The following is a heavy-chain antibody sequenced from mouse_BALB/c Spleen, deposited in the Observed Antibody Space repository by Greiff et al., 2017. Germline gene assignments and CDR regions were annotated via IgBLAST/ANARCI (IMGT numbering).Heavy chain of an antibody. J-gene: IGHJ4*01. Sequence: QVQLKQSGAELAKPGASVKMSCKASGYTFTSYWMHWVKQRPGQGLEWIGYINPSTGYTEYNQKFKDKATLTADKSSSTAYMQLSSLTSEDSAVYYCARGYGSSYAMDDWGQGTSVTVSS. CDR1: GYTFTSYW. CDR2: INPSTGYT. D-gene: IGHD1-1*01. CDR3: ARGYGSSYAMDD. V-gene: IGHV1-7*01.